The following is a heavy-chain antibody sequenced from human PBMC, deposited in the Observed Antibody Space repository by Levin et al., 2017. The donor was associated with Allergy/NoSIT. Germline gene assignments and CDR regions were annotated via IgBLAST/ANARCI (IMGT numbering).Heavy chain of an antibody. CDR2: ITGSGGST. J-gene: IGHJ4*02. V-gene: IGHV3-23*01. Sequence: GESLKISCTASGFTFSSYALSWVRQAPGKGLDWVSVITGSGGSTDYADSVKGRFTISRDNSKNTLYLQMNSLRAEDTAVYYCAKVTRSCGVDCYSYDFDSWGQGTLVTVSS. D-gene: IGHD2-21*02. CDR3: AKVTRSCGVDCYSYDFDS. CDR1: GFTFSSYA.